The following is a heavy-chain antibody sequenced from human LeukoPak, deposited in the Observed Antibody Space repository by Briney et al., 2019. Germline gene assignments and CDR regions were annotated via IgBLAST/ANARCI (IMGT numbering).Heavy chain of an antibody. CDR1: GLTFSSYS. J-gene: IGHJ4*02. CDR3: ARAPFDY. V-gene: IGHV3-48*01. Sequence: HSGGSLRLSCAASGLTFSSYSMNWVRQAPGKGLEWVSYISFSGSTIYYADSVKGRFIISRDSAKNSLYLQMNSLRAEDTAVYYCARAPFDYWGQGTLVTVSS. CDR2: ISFSGSTI.